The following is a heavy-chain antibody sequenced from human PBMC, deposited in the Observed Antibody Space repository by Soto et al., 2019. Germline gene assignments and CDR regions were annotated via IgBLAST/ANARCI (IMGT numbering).Heavy chain of an antibody. D-gene: IGHD5-12*01. CDR2: ISYDGGNK. J-gene: IGHJ6*02. V-gene: IGHV3-30*18. CDR3: AKGTTLKWLLAPMVV. Sequence: GRSLRLSCAASGFTFSSYGMHWVRQAPGKGLEWVAVISYDGGNKYYADSVKGRFTISRDNSKNTLYLQMNSLRAEDTAVYYCAKGTTLKWLLAPMVVWGQGTTVTVSS. CDR1: GFTFSSYG.